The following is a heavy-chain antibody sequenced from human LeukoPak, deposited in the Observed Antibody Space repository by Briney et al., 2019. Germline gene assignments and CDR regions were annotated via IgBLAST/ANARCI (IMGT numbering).Heavy chain of an antibody. Sequence: GGSLRLSCAVSGVSFSGYAMHWVRQAPGKGLEWVSLIKYDASDEYYADAVKGRFTISRDDSRNTLYLQMNSLRAEDTAVYYCARGQSVGWEIGVCDFWGQGSLVTVAS. V-gene: IGHV3-33*01. CDR2: IKYDASDE. CDR3: ARGQSVGWEIGVCDF. D-gene: IGHD1-26*01. J-gene: IGHJ4*02. CDR1: GVSFSGYA.